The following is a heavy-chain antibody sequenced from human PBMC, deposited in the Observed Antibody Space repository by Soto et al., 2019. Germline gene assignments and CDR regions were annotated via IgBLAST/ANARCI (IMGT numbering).Heavy chain of an antibody. J-gene: IGHJ6*02. Sequence: GGSLRLSCAASGFTFSSYSMNWVRQAPGKGLEWVSYISSSSSTIYYADSVKGRFTISRDNAKNSLYLQMNSLRDEDTAVYYCARDGWLRYFEKGYYYYGMDVWGQGTTVTVSS. CDR1: GFTFSSYS. D-gene: IGHD3-9*01. CDR3: ARDGWLRYFEKGYYYYGMDV. CDR2: ISSSSSTI. V-gene: IGHV3-48*02.